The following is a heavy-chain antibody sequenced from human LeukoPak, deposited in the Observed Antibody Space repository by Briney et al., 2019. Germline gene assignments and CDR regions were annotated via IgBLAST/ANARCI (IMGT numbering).Heavy chain of an antibody. D-gene: IGHD5-18*01. V-gene: IGHV1-69*13. J-gene: IGHJ4*02. Sequence: SVKVSCKASGYTFTSYGISWVRQAPGQGLEWMGGIIPIFGTANYAQKFQGRVTITADESTSTAYMELSSLRSEDTAVYYCARDKGDSYGFWGQGTLFTVSS. CDR1: GYTFTSYG. CDR2: IIPIFGTA. CDR3: ARDKGDSYGF.